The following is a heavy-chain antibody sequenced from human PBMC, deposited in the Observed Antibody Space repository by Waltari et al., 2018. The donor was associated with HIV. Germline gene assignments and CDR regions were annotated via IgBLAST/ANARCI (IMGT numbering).Heavy chain of an antibody. CDR1: GGSFNGYY. Sequence: QVYLRQWGPGLLKPSETLSLTYAVYGGSFNGYYWTWVRQPPGQGLGWIGEINHAPTSTYNPSLKSRVTISVDSSKNQFTLNLTFVTAADTAVYYCARTGPAIQNVMLLLTSGQCFDPWGQGTLVTVPS. CDR3: ARTGPAIQNVMLLLTSGQCFDP. V-gene: IGHV4-34*01. CDR2: INHAPTS. D-gene: IGHD3-22*01. J-gene: IGHJ5*02.